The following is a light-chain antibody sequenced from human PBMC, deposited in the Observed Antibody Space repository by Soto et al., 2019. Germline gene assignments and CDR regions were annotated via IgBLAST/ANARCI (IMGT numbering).Light chain of an antibody. CDR2: GVS. J-gene: IGKJ1*01. Sequence: EIVLTQSPGTLSLSPGERATLSCRASQNVARNYLAWYQQKPGQAPRLLIYGVSSRATGIPDRFSGSGSGTDFTLTISRLEPEDFAVYFCQQYDISWTFGQGTKVEI. CDR3: QQYDISWT. V-gene: IGKV3-20*01. CDR1: QNVARNY.